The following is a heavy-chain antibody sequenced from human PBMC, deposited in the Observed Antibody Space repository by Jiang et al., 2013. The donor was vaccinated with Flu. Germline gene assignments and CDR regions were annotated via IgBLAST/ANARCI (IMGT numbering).Heavy chain of an antibody. CDR3: AGPGSDYFYYFDY. V-gene: IGHV4-39*01. D-gene: IGHD4-17*01. Sequence: PGLVKPSETLSLTCTVSGGSISSSSYYWGWIRQPPGKGLEWIGSIYYSGSTYYNPSLKSRVTISVDTSKNQFSLKLSSVTAADTAVYYCAGPGSDYFYYFDYWGQGTLVTVSS. CDR2: IYYSGST. CDR1: GGSISSSSYY. J-gene: IGHJ4*02.